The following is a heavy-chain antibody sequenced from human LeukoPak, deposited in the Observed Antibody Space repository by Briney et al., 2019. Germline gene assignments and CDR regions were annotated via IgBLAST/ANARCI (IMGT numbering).Heavy chain of an antibody. Sequence: SETLSLTCTVSGGSISSSSYSWGWIRQPPGKGLEWIGSIYYRGSTYYNPSLKSRVTISVDTSKTQFSLKLSSVTAADTAVYYCARRVDGRLRRNWFDPWVQGTLVTVSS. D-gene: IGHD2-15*01. CDR2: IYYRGST. CDR3: ARRVDGRLRRNWFDP. V-gene: IGHV4-39*01. J-gene: IGHJ5*02. CDR1: GGSISSSSYS.